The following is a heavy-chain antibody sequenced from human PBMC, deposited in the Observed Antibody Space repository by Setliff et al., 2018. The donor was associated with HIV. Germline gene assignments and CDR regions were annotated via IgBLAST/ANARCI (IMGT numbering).Heavy chain of an antibody. Sequence: LRLSCAASGFTFSSYGMHWVRQAPGKGLEWVAFIRYDGSNKYYVDSGKGRFTISRDNSKNTLYLQMNSLRAEDSAMYYCARDRGRGMAPSGILDYYYMDVWGKGTTVSVSS. V-gene: IGHV3-30*02. D-gene: IGHD6-13*01. CDR3: ARDRGRGMAPSGILDYYYMDV. CDR1: GFTFSSYG. CDR2: IRYDGSNK. J-gene: IGHJ6*03.